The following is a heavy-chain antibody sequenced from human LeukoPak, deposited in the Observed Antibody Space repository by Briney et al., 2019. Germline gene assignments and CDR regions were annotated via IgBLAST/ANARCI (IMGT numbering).Heavy chain of an antibody. D-gene: IGHD3-3*01. CDR2: ISGSGGST. Sequence: GGSLRLSCAASGFTFSSYAMSWVRQAPGKGLEWVSAISGSGGSTYYADSVKGRFTISRDNSKNTLYLQMNSLRAEDTAVYYCAKDLRMKKDFWSGYPGDWGQGTLVTVSS. CDR3: AKDLRMKKDFWSGYPGD. J-gene: IGHJ4*02. CDR1: GFTFSSYA. V-gene: IGHV3-23*01.